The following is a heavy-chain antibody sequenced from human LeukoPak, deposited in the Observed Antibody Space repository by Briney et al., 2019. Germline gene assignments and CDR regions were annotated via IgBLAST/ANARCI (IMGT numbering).Heavy chain of an antibody. CDR3: ARNCSGNYFDY. J-gene: IGHJ4*02. CDR1: GNSISNTYY. Sequence: SETLSLTCAVSGNSISNTYYWGWIRQPPGKELEWIGSIYNSGSTHYNPSLKSRVTISVDTSKNQFSLKLSSVTAADTAVYYCARNCSGNYFDYWGQGTLVTVSS. CDR2: IYNSGST. V-gene: IGHV4-38-2*01. D-gene: IGHD2-15*01.